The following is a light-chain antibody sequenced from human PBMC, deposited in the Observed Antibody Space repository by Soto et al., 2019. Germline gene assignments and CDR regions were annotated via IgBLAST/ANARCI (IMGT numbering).Light chain of an antibody. CDR3: CSYAGVSTFV. CDR1: SSDVGSYDL. CDR2: EVT. Sequence: QSALTQPASVSGSPGQSITISCTGTSSDVGSYDLVSWYQQHPGKAPRLIIYEVTKRPSGVSNRFSGSKSGSTAFLTFSGLQAEDEADYFCCSYAGVSTFVFGTGTKLTVL. J-gene: IGLJ1*01. V-gene: IGLV2-23*02.